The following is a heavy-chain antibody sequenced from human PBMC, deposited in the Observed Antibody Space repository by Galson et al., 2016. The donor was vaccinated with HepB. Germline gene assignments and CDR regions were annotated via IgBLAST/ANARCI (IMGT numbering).Heavy chain of an antibody. CDR2: IPSSSSYI. CDR1: GFTLSSYP. J-gene: IGHJ6*03. V-gene: IGHV3-21*01. D-gene: IGHD3-10*01. CDR3: SREHKLWLETNYYMDV. Sequence: SLRLSCAASGFTLSSYPMQWVRQAPGKGLEWVSSIPSSSSYIYYPDSVKGRFTISRDNAKNSLYLQMNSLRVEDTAVYYCSREHKLWLETNYYMDVWGKGTTVTVSS.